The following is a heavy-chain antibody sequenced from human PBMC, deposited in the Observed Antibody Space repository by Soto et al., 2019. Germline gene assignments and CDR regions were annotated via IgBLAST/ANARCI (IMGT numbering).Heavy chain of an antibody. CDR1: GGSITSYY. D-gene: IGHD3-10*01. V-gene: IGHV4-59*01. CDR3: ATGRVYFGSEY. CDR2: IYYNGNI. J-gene: IGHJ4*02. Sequence: QVQLQESGPGLVKPLETLSLTCTVPGGSITSYYWSWVRQPPGKVLEWIGYIYYNGNINYNPSLKIRLTISLDTSKNQFSLRLSSVTAADTAVYYCATGRVYFGSEYWGQGTLVTVSS.